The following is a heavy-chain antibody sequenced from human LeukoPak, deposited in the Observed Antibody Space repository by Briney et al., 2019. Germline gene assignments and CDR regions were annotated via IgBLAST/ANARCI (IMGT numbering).Heavy chain of an antibody. V-gene: IGHV1-18*01. CDR1: GYTFTSYG. D-gene: IGHD2-2*01. Sequence: ASVKVSCKASGYTFTSYGISWVRQAPGQGLEWMGWISTYNGNTNYAQKLQGRVTMTTDTSTSTAYMELRSLRSDDTAVYYCARGSGYCSSTSCYPFDYWGQGTLVTVSS. CDR2: ISTYNGNT. J-gene: IGHJ4*02. CDR3: ARGSGYCSSTSCYPFDY.